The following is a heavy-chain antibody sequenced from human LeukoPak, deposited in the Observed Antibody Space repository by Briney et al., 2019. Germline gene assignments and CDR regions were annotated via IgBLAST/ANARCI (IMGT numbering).Heavy chain of an antibody. CDR3: ASGPSPYYDYVWGSYRYAYFDY. J-gene: IGHJ4*02. CDR2: IIPIFGTA. D-gene: IGHD3-16*02. Sequence: SVKVSCKASGGTFISYAISWVRQAPGQGLEWVGGIIPIFGTANYAQKFQGRVTITADESTSTAYMELSSLRSEDTAVYYCASGPSPYYDYVWGSYRYAYFDYWGQGTLVTVSS. V-gene: IGHV1-69*13. CDR1: GGTFISYA.